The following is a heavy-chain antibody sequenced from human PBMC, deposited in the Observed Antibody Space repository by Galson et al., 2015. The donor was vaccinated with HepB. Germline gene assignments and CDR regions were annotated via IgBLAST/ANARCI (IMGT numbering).Heavy chain of an antibody. V-gene: IGHV3-23*01. J-gene: IGHJ4*02. CDR2: ITGSGGKT. CDR1: GFTFNNYA. D-gene: IGHD3-10*01. CDR3: AKVPRNIITIVRGVIIAYFDS. Sequence: SLRLSCAASGFTFNNYAMSWVRHAPGKGLEWVSAITGSGGKTYYGDSVKGRFTVSRDNSRNTLYLQMNSLRAEDTALYYCAKVPRNIITIVRGVIIAYFDSWGQGTLVTVSS.